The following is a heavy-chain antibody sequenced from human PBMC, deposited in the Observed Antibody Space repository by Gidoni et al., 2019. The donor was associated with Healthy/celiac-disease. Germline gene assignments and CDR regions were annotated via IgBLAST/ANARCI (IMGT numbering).Heavy chain of an antibody. D-gene: IGHD3-3*01. V-gene: IGHV1-18*01. J-gene: IGHJ4*02. CDR2: ISAVANT. CDR3: ARDRLSRITIFGVVIPFDY. CDR1: GYTFTSSG. Sequence: QVQLVQSGAEVKTPGASVTVSVKASGYTFTSSGIIWVRQAPGQGLEWMGWISAVANTNYAQKLKGRVTMTTATSTSTVYMELRSMISDDTAAYYCARDRLSRITIFGVVIPFDYWGQGTLVTVSS.